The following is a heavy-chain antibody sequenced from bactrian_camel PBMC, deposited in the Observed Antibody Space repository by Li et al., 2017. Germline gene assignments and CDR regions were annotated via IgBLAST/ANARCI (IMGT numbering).Heavy chain of an antibody. CDR2: IDDKGNI. CDR3: VRDGYGWWLAN. D-gene: IGHD3*01. V-gene: IGHV3S53*01. J-gene: IGHJ4*01. CDR1: GITYMSYC. Sequence: HVQLVESGGGSVQAGGSLRLSCAASGITYMSYCMGWFRQAPGKEREGVAFIDDKGNIKYAASVQGRFIISKDSAKNAVYLQMLSLKPEDTAVYYCVRDGYGWWLANWGQGTQVTVS.